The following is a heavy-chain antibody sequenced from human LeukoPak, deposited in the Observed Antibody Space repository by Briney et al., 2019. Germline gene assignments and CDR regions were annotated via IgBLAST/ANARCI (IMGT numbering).Heavy chain of an antibody. D-gene: IGHD4-17*01. CDR3: AKGIYGDYEAFDY. J-gene: IGHJ4*02. CDR1: GFTLDDYA. CDR2: ISWNSGSI. Sequence: GGSLRLSCAASGFTLDDYAMHWVRHAPGKGLEWVSGISWNSGSIDYADSVKGRFTISRDNAKSSLYLQMNSLRAEDTALYYCAKGIYGDYEAFDYWGQGTLVIVSS. V-gene: IGHV3-9*01.